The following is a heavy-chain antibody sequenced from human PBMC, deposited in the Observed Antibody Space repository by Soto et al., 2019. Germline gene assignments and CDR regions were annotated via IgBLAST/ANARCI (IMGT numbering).Heavy chain of an antibody. J-gene: IGHJ4*02. V-gene: IGHV3-74*01. CDR3: ARERGGYSSDF. CDR1: GFSFSSYW. Sequence: PGGSLRLSCAASGFSFSSYWMHWLRQVPGKGLAWVSRINGDGDYTNYADSVKGRFTISRDNAKNTLYLQMNSLRAEDTAVYYCARERGGYSSDFWGQGTLVTVPS. D-gene: IGHD2-15*01. CDR2: INGDGDYT.